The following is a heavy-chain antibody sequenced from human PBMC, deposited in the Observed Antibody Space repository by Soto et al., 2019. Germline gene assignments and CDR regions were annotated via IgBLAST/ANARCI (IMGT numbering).Heavy chain of an antibody. D-gene: IGHD3-10*01. V-gene: IGHV1-18*01. J-gene: IGHJ5*02. CDR1: GYTFTSYG. CDR2: ISAYNGNT. Sequence: ASVKVSCKASGYTFTSYGISWVRQAPGQGLEWMGWISAYNGNTNYAQKLQGRVTMTTDASTSTAYMELRSLRSDDTAVYYCARDPEPVYYGSGSPNWFDPWGHGTLVTVSS. CDR3: ARDPEPVYYGSGSPNWFDP.